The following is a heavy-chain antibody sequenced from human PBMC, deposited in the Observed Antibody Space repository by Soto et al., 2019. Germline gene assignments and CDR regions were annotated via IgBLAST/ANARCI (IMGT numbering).Heavy chain of an antibody. J-gene: IGHJ5*02. CDR1: GYAFGDYD. Sequence: QVQLVQSGAEVQRPGASVKVSCRASGYAFGDYDISWVRQAPGQGLEWMGWMNPNSANTGYAQKFQGRVSMTRDMSISTAYMELSRLRPEDTAIYYCARMATYGTLNWSDPWGQGALVTVSS. D-gene: IGHD1-1*01. CDR3: ARMATYGTLNWSDP. CDR2: MNPNSANT. V-gene: IGHV1-8*01.